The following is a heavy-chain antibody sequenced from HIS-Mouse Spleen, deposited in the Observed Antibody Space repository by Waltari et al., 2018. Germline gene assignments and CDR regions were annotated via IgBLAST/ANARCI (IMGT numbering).Heavy chain of an antibody. Sequence: EVQLLESGGGLVQPGGSLRLSCAASGFTFSSYAMSWVRQAPGKVLWGLSAIIGNGGSTYYADSVNGRFTISRDNSKTTLYLQMNSLRAEDTAVYYCAKRSGDGYNYGRHYYYGMDVWGQGTTVTVSS. V-gene: IGHV3-23*01. CDR3: AKRSGDGYNYGRHYYYGMDV. D-gene: IGHD5-12*01. CDR1: GFTFSSYA. CDR2: IIGNGGST. J-gene: IGHJ6*02.